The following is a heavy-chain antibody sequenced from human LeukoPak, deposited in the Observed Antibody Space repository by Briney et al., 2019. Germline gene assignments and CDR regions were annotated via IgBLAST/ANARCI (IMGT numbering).Heavy chain of an antibody. CDR3: ASKLTTVTTRYWYFDL. Sequence: PSETLSLTCTVSGYSISSGYYWGWIRQPPGKGLEWIGSIYHSGSTYYNPSLKSRVTISVDTSKNQFSLKLSSVTAADTAVYYCASKLTTVTTRYWYFDLWGRGTLVTVSS. D-gene: IGHD4-17*01. CDR1: GYSISSGYY. CDR2: IYHSGST. J-gene: IGHJ2*01. V-gene: IGHV4-38-2*02.